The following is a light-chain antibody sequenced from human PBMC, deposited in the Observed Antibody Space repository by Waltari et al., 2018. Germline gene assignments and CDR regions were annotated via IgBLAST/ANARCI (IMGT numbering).Light chain of an antibody. CDR3: QSIDTNNHWV. J-gene: IGLJ3*02. CDR1: ALPKKY. V-gene: IGLV3-10*01. CDR2: ADT. Sequence: SYDLTQPPSVSVSPGQTARITCSGDALPKKYVYWYQQKSGQAPVMVIYADTKRLSGIPERCSGSSSRTMATLTITGAQVEDEADYYCQSIDTNNHWVFGGGTKVTVL.